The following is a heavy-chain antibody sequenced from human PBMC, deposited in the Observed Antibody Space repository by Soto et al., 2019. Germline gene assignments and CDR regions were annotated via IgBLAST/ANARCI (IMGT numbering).Heavy chain of an antibody. CDR2: ISGSGFKK. J-gene: IGHJ5*02. CDR1: GSIFENFA. V-gene: IGHV3-23*01. D-gene: IGHD1-26*01. CDR3: ARNQGVELVPLATVDWFDP. Sequence: GGSLRLSWPASGSIFENFAMSWVRPAPGKGLEWISSISGSGFKKYYADSVKGRFTISRDNPKSTVYLELNNLSAEDTAVYHCARNQGVELVPLATVDWFDPWGQGSVVTVSS.